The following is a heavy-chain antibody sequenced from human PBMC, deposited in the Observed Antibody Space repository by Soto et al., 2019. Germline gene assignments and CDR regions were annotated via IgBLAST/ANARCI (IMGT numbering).Heavy chain of an antibody. CDR1: RVAFSKFI. Sequence: SVKVSCKASRVAFSKFIVTWVRQAPGLGLEWVGGIIPIFGTANYAQKFQGRVTITADESTSTSYMEVNNLRSEDTAVYYCAAERVSPAAIKYYYYYGMDVWGQGTTVTVSS. CDR3: AAERVSPAAIKYYYYYGMDV. CDR2: IIPIFGTA. V-gene: IGHV1-69*13. J-gene: IGHJ6*02. D-gene: IGHD2-2*02.